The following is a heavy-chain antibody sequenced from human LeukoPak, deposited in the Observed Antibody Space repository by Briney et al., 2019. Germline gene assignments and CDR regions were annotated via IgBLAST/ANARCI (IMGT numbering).Heavy chain of an antibody. CDR2: IWYDGSNK. CDR3: AREGVPANYDFWSGYYKGAGNYFDY. CDR1: GFTFSSYG. D-gene: IGHD3-3*01. V-gene: IGHV3-33*01. J-gene: IGHJ4*02. Sequence: GGSLRLSCAASGFTFSSYGMHWVRQAPGKGLEWVAVIWYDGSNKYYADSVKGRFTISGDNSKNTLYLQMNSLRAEDTAVYYCAREGVPANYDFWSGYYKGAGNYFDYWGQGTLVTVSS.